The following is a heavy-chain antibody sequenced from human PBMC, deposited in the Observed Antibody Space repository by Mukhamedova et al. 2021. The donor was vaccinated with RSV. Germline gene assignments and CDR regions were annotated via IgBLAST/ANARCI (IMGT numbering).Heavy chain of an antibody. J-gene: IGHJ5*02. CDR3: ARPYYGSGSSGGWFDP. CDR2: ISSSSSYI. V-gene: IGHV3-21*01. Sequence: WVRQAPGKGLEWVSSISSSSSYIYYADSVKGRFTISRDNAKNSLYLQMNSLRDEDTAVYYCARPYYGSGSSGGWFDPWGQGTLVT. D-gene: IGHD3-10*01.